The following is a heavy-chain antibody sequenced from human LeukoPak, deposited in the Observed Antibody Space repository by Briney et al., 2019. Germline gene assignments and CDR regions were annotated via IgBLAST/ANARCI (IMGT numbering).Heavy chain of an antibody. D-gene: IGHD1-26*01. J-gene: IGHJ2*01. CDR2: IFYNENT. CDR1: GGSISPYS. CDR3: ARDRPATENWYFDL. V-gene: IGHV4-59*01. Sequence: KPSETLSLTCTVSGGSISPYSWSWIRQPPGKGLEWIGYIFYNENTNFNPSLKSRVTISLDTSKNQFSLKLSSMTAADTAMYYCARDRPATENWYFDLWGRGTLVTVSS.